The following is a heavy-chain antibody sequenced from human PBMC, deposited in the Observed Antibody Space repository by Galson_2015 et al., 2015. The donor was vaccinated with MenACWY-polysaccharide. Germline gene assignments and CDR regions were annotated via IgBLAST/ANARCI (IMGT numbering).Heavy chain of an antibody. J-gene: IGHJ6*03. D-gene: IGHD6-19*01. CDR1: GDSVSSNSAA. V-gene: IGHV6-1*01. CDR2: TYYRSKWYS. CDR3: ARHMGYSTGLRGYYYFMDV. Sequence: CAISGDSVSSNSAAWNWIRQSLSRGLEWLGRTYYRSKWYSDYALSVRSRITINPDTSKSQFSLQLNSVTPEDTAVYYCARHMGYSTGLRGYYYFMDVWAKGTTVTVSS.